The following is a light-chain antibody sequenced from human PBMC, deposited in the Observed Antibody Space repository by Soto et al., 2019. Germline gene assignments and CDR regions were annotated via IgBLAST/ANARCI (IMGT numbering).Light chain of an antibody. Sequence: IVLTQSPGTQSLSPGDRASLSWRGSQSVSSRYLAWYQQKPGQAPRLVIYGASNRATGIPDRFSGSGSGTDVTLTISRLEPEDGAVYYCQQYGSSSLTFGGGTKVDNK. CDR1: QSVSSRY. J-gene: IGKJ4*01. CDR3: QQYGSSSLT. CDR2: GAS. V-gene: IGKV3-20*01.